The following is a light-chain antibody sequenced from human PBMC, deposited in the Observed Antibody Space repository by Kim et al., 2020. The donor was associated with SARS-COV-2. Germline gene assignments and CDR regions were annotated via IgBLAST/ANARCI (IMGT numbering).Light chain of an antibody. V-gene: IGLV1-44*01. CDR2: TNN. CDR3: AAWEDSPDGYVV. CDR1: TSNIETNT. Sequence: QRCPISCSGTTSNIETNTVNWYQQPPGTAPKLLIHTNNPRPSGVPDRFSGSRFGTSASLTISGLQSEDEADYFCAAWEDSPDGYVVFGGGTQLTVL. J-gene: IGLJ2*01.